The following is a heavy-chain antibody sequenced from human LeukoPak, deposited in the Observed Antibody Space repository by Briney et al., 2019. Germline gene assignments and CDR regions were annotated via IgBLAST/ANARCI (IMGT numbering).Heavy chain of an antibody. CDR3: ARGVPFVTY. Sequence: ASVKVSCKASGYTFISYSMNWVRQAPGQGLEWMGWINTNTGNPTYAQGFTGRFVFSLDTSVNTAYLQISSLKTDDTAVYYCARGVPFVTYWGQGTLLTVSS. CDR1: GYTFISYS. J-gene: IGHJ4*02. CDR2: INTNTGNP. V-gene: IGHV7-4-1*02. D-gene: IGHD2-21*02.